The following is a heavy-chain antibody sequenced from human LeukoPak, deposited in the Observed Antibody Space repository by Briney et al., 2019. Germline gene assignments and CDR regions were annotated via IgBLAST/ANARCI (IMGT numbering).Heavy chain of an antibody. CDR1: GYTFTSYY. CDR2: INPSGGST. D-gene: IGHD2-8*01. Sequence: ASVKVSCKASGYTFTSYYMHWVRQAPGQGLEWMGIINPSGGSTSYAQKFQGRVTMTRDSSTSTVYMELSSLRSEDTAVYYCARAVYEDAFDIWGQGTMVTVSS. V-gene: IGHV1-46*01. J-gene: IGHJ3*02. CDR3: ARAVYEDAFDI.